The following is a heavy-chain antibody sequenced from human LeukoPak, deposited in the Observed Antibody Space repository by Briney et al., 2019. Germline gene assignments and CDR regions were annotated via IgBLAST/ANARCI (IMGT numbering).Heavy chain of an antibody. CDR1: GFTFSSYG. J-gene: IGHJ4*02. V-gene: IGHV3-23*01. CDR3: AKDRGVWFGEFGLFDY. Sequence: GGSLRLSCAASGFTFSSYGMSWVRQAPGKGLEWVSSINGSVGVTYYADSVRGRFTISRDDSKNTLYLHMNSLRAEDTAVYYCAKDRGVWFGEFGLFDYWGQGTLVTVSS. D-gene: IGHD3-10*01. CDR2: INGSVGVT.